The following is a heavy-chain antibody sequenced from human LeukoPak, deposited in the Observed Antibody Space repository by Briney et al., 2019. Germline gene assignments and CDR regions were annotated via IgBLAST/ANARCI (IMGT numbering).Heavy chain of an antibody. Sequence: GGSLRLSCAASGFTFSNYGMHCVRQAPGKGPEWVVKINQDGSEKYCVESVKGRFTISRDNAKNSLYLQMNSVRVEDTAVYYCARIGYDHGLDVWGQGTTVIVSS. CDR1: GFTFSNYG. V-gene: IGHV3-7*03. CDR3: ARIGYDHGLDV. D-gene: IGHD2-2*01. J-gene: IGHJ6*02. CDR2: INQDGSEK.